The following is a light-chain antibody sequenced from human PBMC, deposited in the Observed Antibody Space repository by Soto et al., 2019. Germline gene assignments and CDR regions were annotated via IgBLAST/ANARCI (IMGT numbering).Light chain of an antibody. CDR1: QSVSSY. Sequence: EIVLTQSPATLSLSPGERATLSCRASQSVSSYLAWYQQKPGQAPRLLIYDASNRATGIPARFSSSGSGTDFTLTISSPEPEDFAVYYCQQRSNWPPYTFGQGTKLELK. V-gene: IGKV3-11*01. J-gene: IGKJ2*01. CDR3: QQRSNWPPYT. CDR2: DAS.